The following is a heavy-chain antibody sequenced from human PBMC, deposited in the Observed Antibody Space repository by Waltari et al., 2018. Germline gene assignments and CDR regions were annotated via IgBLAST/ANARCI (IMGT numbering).Heavy chain of an antibody. Sequence: QVQLVQSGAEVKKPGSSVEVSCKASGGTFSSYAISWVRQAPGQGIEWMGWIIPIFGTANYAQKFQGRVTITADESTSTAYMELSSLRSEDTAVYYCARAPGYCSSTSCWGNAFDIWGQGTMVTVSS. J-gene: IGHJ3*02. V-gene: IGHV1-69*01. CDR1: GGTFSSYA. D-gene: IGHD2-2*01. CDR2: IIPIFGTA. CDR3: ARAPGYCSSTSCWGNAFDI.